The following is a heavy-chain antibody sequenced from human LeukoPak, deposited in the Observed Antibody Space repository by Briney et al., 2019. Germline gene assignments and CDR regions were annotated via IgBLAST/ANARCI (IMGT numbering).Heavy chain of an antibody. Sequence: QSGGSLRLSCAASGFTFDDYAMHWVRQAPGKGLEWVSGISWNSGSIGYADSVKGRFTISRDNAKNSLYLQMNSLRAEDTALYYCAKDEGSGSSHYFDYWGQGTQVTVSS. J-gene: IGHJ4*02. CDR3: AKDEGSGSSHYFDY. CDR1: GFTFDDYA. D-gene: IGHD1-26*01. V-gene: IGHV3-9*01. CDR2: ISWNSGSI.